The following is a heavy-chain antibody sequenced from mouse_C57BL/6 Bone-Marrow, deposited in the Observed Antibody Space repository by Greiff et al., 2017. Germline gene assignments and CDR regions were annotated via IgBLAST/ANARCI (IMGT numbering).Heavy chain of an antibody. CDR2: IDPSDSYT. CDR3: ARTGNAMDY. J-gene: IGHJ4*01. V-gene: IGHV1-69*01. Sequence: QVQLQQPGAELVMPGASVKLSCKASGYTFTSYWMHWVKQRPGQGLEWIGEIDPSDSYTNYNQKFKGKSTLTVDTSSSTAYMQLSSLTSEDSAVYYCARTGNAMDYWGQGTSVTVSS. CDR1: GYTFTSYW.